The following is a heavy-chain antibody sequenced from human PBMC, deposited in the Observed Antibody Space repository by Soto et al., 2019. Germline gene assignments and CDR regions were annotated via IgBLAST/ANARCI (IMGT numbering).Heavy chain of an antibody. CDR1: GFTFSRYN. V-gene: IGHV3-48*02. Sequence: GSLRLSCAASGFTFSRYNMNWVRQAPGKGLEWISYISSSTINTYYADSVKGRFTISRDNAKSSLYLKMNSLRDEDTAVYYCVRAFNGNSYGYGYWGQGTQVTVSS. D-gene: IGHD5-18*01. CDR2: ISSSTINT. J-gene: IGHJ4*02. CDR3: VRAFNGNSYGYGY.